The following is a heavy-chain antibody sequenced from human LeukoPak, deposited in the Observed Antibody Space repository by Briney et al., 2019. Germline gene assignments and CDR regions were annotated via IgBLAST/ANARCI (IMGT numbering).Heavy chain of an antibody. V-gene: IGHV4-34*01. D-gene: IGHD1-20*01. CDR3: ARGPATGITGTTSNVVY. J-gene: IGHJ4*02. CDR2: INHSGST. CDR1: VGSFSGYY. Sequence: PSETLSLTCAVYVGSFSGYYWSWTRHPPGRGRGWSGEINHSGSTNYNQTIKSRVTISVDTSKNQFSPKLSSVTAADTAVYYCARGPATGITGTTSNVVYWGQGTLVTVSS.